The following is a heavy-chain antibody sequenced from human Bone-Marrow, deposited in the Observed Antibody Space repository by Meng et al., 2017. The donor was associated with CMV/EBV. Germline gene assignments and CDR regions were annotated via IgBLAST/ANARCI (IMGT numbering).Heavy chain of an antibody. J-gene: IGHJ4*02. CDR2: IIPIFGTA. V-gene: IGHV1-69*01. Sequence: GDTLSSYAISWVRQAPGQGLEWMGWIIPIFGTANYAQKFTGRVTITADESTRTAYMEMSSLKAEDTAVYYCARDFNYDSSGYYFGGVWGQGTLVTVSS. CDR3: ARDFNYDSSGYYFGGV. CDR1: GDTLSSYA. D-gene: IGHD3-22*01.